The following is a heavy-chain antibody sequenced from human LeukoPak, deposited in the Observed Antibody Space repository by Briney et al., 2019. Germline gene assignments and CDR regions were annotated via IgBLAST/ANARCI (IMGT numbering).Heavy chain of an antibody. CDR3: ARHPGVGATSDY. V-gene: IGHV5-51*01. J-gene: IGHJ4*02. CDR2: IYPGDSDT. Sequence: ESLKISCKGSGYSFSNYWIGWVRQMPGKGLEWMGIIYPGDSDTRYSPSFQGQVTISVDKSISTAYLQWSSLKASDTAMCYCARHPGVGATSDYWGQGTQVTVSS. D-gene: IGHD1-26*01. CDR1: GYSFSNYW.